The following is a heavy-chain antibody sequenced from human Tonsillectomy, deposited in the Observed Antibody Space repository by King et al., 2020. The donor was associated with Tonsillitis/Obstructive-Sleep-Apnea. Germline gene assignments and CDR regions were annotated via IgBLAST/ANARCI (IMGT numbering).Heavy chain of an antibody. D-gene: IGHD3-16*02. CDR1: GFTFSSYA. CDR2: ISYDGSNK. V-gene: IGHV3-30*01. CDR3: ARNGGDYVWGSYRDMDV. Sequence: VQLVESGGGVVQPGRSLRLSCAASGFTFSSYAMHWVRQAPGKGLEWVAVISYDGSNKYYADSVKGRFTISIDNSKNTLYLQMNSLRADDTAVYYCARNGGDYVWGSYRDMDVWGKGTTVTVSS. J-gene: IGHJ6*03.